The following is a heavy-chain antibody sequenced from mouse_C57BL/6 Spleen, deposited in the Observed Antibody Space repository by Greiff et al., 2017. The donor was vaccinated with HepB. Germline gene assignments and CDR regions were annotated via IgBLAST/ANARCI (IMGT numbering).Heavy chain of an antibody. V-gene: IGHV1-22*01. J-gene: IGHJ3*01. D-gene: IGHD2-12*01. CDR1: GYTFTDYN. Sequence: EVQLQQSGPELVKPGASVKMSCKASGYTFTDYNMHWVKQSHGKSLEWIGYINPNNGGTSYNQKFKGKATLTVNKSSSTAYMELRSLTSEDAAVYCGERRPSRYSPAWLAYWGQGTLVTVSA. CDR2: INPNNGGT. CDR3: ERRPSRYSPAWLAY.